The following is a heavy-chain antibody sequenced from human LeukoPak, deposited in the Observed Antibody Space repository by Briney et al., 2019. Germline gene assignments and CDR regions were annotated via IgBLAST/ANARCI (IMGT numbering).Heavy chain of an antibody. CDR3: ATAPLGGYYDSSGYSWYFDY. J-gene: IGHJ4*02. D-gene: IGHD3-22*01. CDR1: GYTLTELS. CDR2: FDPEDGET. Sequence: VSVNVSCKVSGYTLTELSMHWVRQAPGKGLEWMGGFDPEDGETIYAQKFQGRVTMTEDTSTDTAYMELSSLRSEDTAVYYCATAPLGGYYDSSGYSWYFDYWGQGTLVTVSS. V-gene: IGHV1-24*01.